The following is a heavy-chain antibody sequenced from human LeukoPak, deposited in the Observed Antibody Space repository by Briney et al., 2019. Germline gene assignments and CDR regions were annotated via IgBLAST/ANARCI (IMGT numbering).Heavy chain of an antibody. D-gene: IGHD3-22*01. Sequence: PSETLSLTCAGYGGSFSGYYWSWIRQPPGKGLEWIGEINHSGSTNYNPSLKSRVTISVDTSKNQFSPKLSSVTAADTAVYYCARGLVVVITGAFDIWGQGTLVTVSS. CDR1: GGSFSGYY. V-gene: IGHV4-34*01. J-gene: IGHJ4*02. CDR3: ARGLVVVITGAFDI. CDR2: INHSGST.